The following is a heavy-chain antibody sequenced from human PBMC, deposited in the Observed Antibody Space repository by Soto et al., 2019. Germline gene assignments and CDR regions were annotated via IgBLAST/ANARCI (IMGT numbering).Heavy chain of an antibody. J-gene: IGHJ5*02. CDR2: IYDSGTT. V-gene: IGHV4-59*01. CDR3: AREVNFEXXSSQNWFDP. D-gene: IGHD3-9*01. CDR1: XGSFSSYX. Sequence: TCTXXXGSFSSYXXXXXRQSPGXXXXXXXYIYDSGTTNYXPSLKSRVTISKDTSXXXXXXXLSSVTAADTAVYYCAREVNFEXXSSQNWFDPWGQGTXVTVS.